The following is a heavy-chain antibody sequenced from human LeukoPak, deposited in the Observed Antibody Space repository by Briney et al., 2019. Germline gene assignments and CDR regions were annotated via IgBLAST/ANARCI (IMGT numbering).Heavy chain of an antibody. CDR1: GGSFSGYY. CDR3: ARDGRYYYDSSGYWSHSFDY. Sequence: ASETLSLTCAVYGGSFSGYYWSWIRQPPGKGLEWIGEINHSGSTNYNPSLKSRVTISVDTSKNQFSLKLSSVTAADTAVYYCARDGRYYYDSSGYWSHSFDYWSQGTLVAVSS. V-gene: IGHV4-34*01. CDR2: INHSGST. J-gene: IGHJ4*02. D-gene: IGHD3-22*01.